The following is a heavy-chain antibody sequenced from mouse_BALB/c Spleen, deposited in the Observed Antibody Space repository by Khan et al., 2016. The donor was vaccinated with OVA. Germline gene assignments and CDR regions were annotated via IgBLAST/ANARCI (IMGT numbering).Heavy chain of an antibody. CDR1: GYSLTSDYA. Sequence: EVQLQESGPGLVKPSQSLSLTCTFTGYSLTSDYAWNWIRQFPGNKLEWMGCISYSGSTRYNPSLKSRISITRNTSENQFFLQLNTVTTEDTATYYCARKRRRGGYWYFDVWGAGTTVTVSS. CDR2: ISYSGST. J-gene: IGHJ1*01. V-gene: IGHV3-2*02. D-gene: IGHD2-12*01. CDR3: ARKRRRGGYWYFDV.